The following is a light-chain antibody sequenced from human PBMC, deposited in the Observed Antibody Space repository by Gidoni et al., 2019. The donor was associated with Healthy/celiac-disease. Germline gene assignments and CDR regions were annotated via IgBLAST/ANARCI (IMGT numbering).Light chain of an antibody. V-gene: IGKV3-20*01. CDR2: GAS. CDR3: QQYGSSWTGWA. CDR1: QSVSSSY. Sequence: EIVLTQSPGTLSLSPGERATLSCRASQSVSSSYLAWYQQKPGQAPRLLIYGASSRATGIPDRFSGSGSGTDFTLTISRLEPEDFAVYYCQQYGSSWTGWAFGQGTKVEIK. J-gene: IGKJ1*01.